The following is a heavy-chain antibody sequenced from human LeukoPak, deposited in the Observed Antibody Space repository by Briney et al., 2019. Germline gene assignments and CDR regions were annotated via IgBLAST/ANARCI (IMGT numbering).Heavy chain of an antibody. CDR1: GGSISSSSYY. Sequence: SETLSLTCTVSGGSISSSSYYWGWIRQPPGKGLEWIGSIYYSGSTYYNPSLKSRVTISVDTSKNQFSLKPSSVTAADTAVYYCARSEVVAATLDYWGQGTLVTVSS. CDR3: ARSEVVAATLDY. J-gene: IGHJ4*02. CDR2: IYYSGST. D-gene: IGHD2-15*01. V-gene: IGHV4-39*01.